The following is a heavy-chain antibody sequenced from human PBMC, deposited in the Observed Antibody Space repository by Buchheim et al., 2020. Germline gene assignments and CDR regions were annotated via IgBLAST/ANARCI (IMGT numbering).Heavy chain of an antibody. Sequence: QVQLQESGPGLVKPSQTLSLTCTVSGGSISSGGYYWSWLRQHPGKGLEWIGYIYYSGSTYYNPSLKSRVTLSVDTSKNQFSLKLSSVTAADTAVYYCARVADGDYFTEQNWFDPWGQGTL. CDR3: ARVADGDYFTEQNWFDP. CDR1: GGSISSGGYY. D-gene: IGHD4-17*01. V-gene: IGHV4-31*03. CDR2: IYYSGST. J-gene: IGHJ5*02.